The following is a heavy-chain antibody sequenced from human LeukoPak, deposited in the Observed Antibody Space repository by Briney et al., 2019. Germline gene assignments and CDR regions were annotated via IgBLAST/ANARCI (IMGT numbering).Heavy chain of an antibody. D-gene: IGHD6-19*01. CDR2: ISSSSSTI. V-gene: IGHV3-48*01. Sequence: PGGSLRLSCAAPGFTFSSYSMNWVRQAPGKGLEWVSYISSSSSTIYYADSVKGRFTISRDNAKNSLYLQMNSLRAEDTAVYYCASVKQWLVHDAFDIWGQGTMVTVSS. CDR3: ASVKQWLVHDAFDI. J-gene: IGHJ3*02. CDR1: GFTFSSYS.